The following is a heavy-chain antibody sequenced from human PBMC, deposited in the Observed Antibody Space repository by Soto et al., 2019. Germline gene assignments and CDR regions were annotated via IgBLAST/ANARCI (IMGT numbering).Heavy chain of an antibody. V-gene: IGHV4-30-4*01. CDR2: IYYSGST. Sequence: SETLSLTCTVSGGSISSGDYYWSWIRQPPGKGLEWIGYIYYSGSTYYNPSLKSRVTISVDASKNQFSLKLSSVTAADTAVYYCARDNILGILYGGMDVWGQGTTVTVSS. D-gene: IGHD3-3*01. CDR1: GGSISSGDYY. CDR3: ARDNILGILYGGMDV. J-gene: IGHJ6*02.